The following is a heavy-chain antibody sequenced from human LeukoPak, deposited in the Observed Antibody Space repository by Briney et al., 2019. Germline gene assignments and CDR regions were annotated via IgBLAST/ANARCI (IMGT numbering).Heavy chain of an antibody. V-gene: IGHV1-24*01. D-gene: IGHD6-19*01. J-gene: IGHJ5*02. CDR3: ATVMKYQWLVQKDWFDP. CDR1: GYTLTELP. CDR2: FDPEDGET. Sequence: ASVKVSCKVSGYTLTELPMHWVRQAPGKGLEWMGGFDPEDGETIYAQKFQGRVTMTEDTSTDTAYMELSSLRSEDTAVYYCATVMKYQWLVQKDWFDPWGQGTLVTVSS.